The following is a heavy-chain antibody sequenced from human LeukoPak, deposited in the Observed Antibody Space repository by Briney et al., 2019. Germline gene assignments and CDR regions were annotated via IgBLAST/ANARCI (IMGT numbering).Heavy chain of an antibody. D-gene: IGHD3-22*01. Sequence: SEALSLTCTVSGASINNYYWSWVRQPPLKGLEWIGYIYSTGDTSYNPSLESRVSISMDTSKNHFSLEITSVTAADTAVYYCARGSRVYDRSGFHTWHDYWGHGTLVTVSS. CDR2: IYSTGDT. CDR1: GASINNYY. J-gene: IGHJ4*03. CDR3: ARGSRVYDRSGFHTWHDY. V-gene: IGHV4-59*01.